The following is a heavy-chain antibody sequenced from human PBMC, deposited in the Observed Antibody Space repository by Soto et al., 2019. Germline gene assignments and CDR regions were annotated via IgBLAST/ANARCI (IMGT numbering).Heavy chain of an antibody. CDR3: AKESGSYCIDY. J-gene: IGHJ4*02. CDR2: ISWNSGSI. Sequence: GGSLRLSCAASGFTFDDYAMHWVRQAPGKGLEWVSGISWNSGSIGYADSVKGRFTISRDNAKNSLYLQMNSLRAEDTALYYCAKESGSYCIDYWGQGTLVTVSS. D-gene: IGHD1-26*01. CDR1: GFTFDDYA. V-gene: IGHV3-9*01.